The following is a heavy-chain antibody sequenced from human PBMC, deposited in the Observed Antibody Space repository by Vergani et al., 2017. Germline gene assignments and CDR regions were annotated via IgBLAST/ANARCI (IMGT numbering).Heavy chain of an antibody. CDR3: ARGGGSWEWAQVWQQTAGFDY. V-gene: IGHV4-59*01. Sequence: QVQLQESGPGLVKPSETLSLTCSVSGGSISGYYWSWIRQPPGKGLEWIGYIYYSGSTIYNPSLKSRLPISVDTSKNQFSLKLSSVTAADMAVYYCARGGGSWEWAQVWQQTAGFDYWGQGILVIVSS. J-gene: IGHJ4*02. D-gene: IGHD3-16*01. CDR1: GGSISGYY. CDR2: IYYSGST.